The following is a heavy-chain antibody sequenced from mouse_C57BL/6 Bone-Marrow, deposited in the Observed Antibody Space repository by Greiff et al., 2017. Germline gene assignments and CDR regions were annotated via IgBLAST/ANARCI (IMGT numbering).Heavy chain of an antibody. D-gene: IGHD1-1*01. V-gene: IGHV1-81*01. CDR1: GYTFTSYG. CDR3: ARSTVVARGFAY. J-gene: IGHJ3*01. Sequence: VKLMESGAELARPGASVKLSSKASGYTFTSYGISWVKQRTGQGLEWIGEIYPRSGNTYYNEKFKGKATLTADKSSSTAYMELRSLTSEDSAVYFCARSTVVARGFAYWGQGTLVTVSA. CDR2: IYPRSGNT.